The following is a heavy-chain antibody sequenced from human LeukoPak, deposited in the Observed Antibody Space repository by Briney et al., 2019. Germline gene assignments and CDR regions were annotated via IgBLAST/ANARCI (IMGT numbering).Heavy chain of an antibody. D-gene: IGHD4-23*01. J-gene: IGHJ3*02. CDR2: IIPILGIA. CDR1: GGTFSSYA. Sequence: GASVKVSCKASGGTFSSYAISWVRQAPGQGLEWMGRIIPILGIANYAQKFQGRVTITADKSTSTAYMELSSLRSEDTAVYYCASEGGGNSGAFDIWGQGTMVTVSS. CDR3: ASEGGGNSGAFDI. V-gene: IGHV1-69*04.